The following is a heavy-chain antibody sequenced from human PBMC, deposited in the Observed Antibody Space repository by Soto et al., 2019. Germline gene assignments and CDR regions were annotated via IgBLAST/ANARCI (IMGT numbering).Heavy chain of an antibody. D-gene: IGHD5-18*01. V-gene: IGHV3-23*01. CDR2: ISGRATES. CDR1: GFTFSNYA. CDR3: AKDGGVYSYEL. Sequence: EVQLLESGGGLVQPGGSLRLSCAASGFTFSNYAMHWVRQAPGKGLEWVSSISGRATESYYADSVKGRFTISRDNSRSKLSLQMNSLRAEDTAVYYCAKDGGVYSYELWGQGTLVTVSS. J-gene: IGHJ4*02.